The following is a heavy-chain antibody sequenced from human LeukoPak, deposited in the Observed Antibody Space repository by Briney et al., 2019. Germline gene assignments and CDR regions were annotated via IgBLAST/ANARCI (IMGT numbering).Heavy chain of an antibody. Sequence: GGSLRLSFAASGFTFSSYAVSWVRQAPGKGLEWVLAISGSGGSTYYTDSVKGRFTISEDNSKNTLYLQINSLRAEDTAVYCWAKRRMGVWYYFDYWGQGTLVTVSS. V-gene: IGHV3-23*01. D-gene: IGHD2-8*01. CDR1: GFTFSSYA. J-gene: IGHJ4*02. CDR2: ISGSGGST. CDR3: AKRRMGVWYYFDY.